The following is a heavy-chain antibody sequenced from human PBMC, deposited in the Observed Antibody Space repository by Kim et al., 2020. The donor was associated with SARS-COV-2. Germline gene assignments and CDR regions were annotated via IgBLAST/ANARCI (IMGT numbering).Heavy chain of an antibody. CDR3: ARMRLWFGALVSAATGDFADYMDV. CDR2: ISASASTI. V-gene: IGHV3-11*01. CDR1: GFTFGDYY. Sequence: GGSLRLSCAASGFTFGDYYMRWIRQAPGKGLEWVSHISASASTIHYSDSVKGRFTISRDNAKNSLFLQMNSLRADDTAVYYCARMRLWFGALVSAATGDFADYMDVWGKGTTVTVSS. J-gene: IGHJ6*03. D-gene: IGHD3-10*01.